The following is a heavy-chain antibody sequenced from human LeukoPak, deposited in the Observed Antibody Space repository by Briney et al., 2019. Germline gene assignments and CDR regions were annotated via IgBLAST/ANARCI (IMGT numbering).Heavy chain of an antibody. Sequence: PGGSLRLSCAASGFTFSSYEMNWVRQAPGKGLEWVSYISSSGSTIYYADSVKGRFTISRDNAKNSLYLLMNSLRAEDTAVYYCARVELYYDSSGPSDYWGQGTLVTASS. CDR1: GFTFSSYE. CDR2: ISSSGSTI. CDR3: ARVELYYDSSGPSDY. V-gene: IGHV3-48*03. J-gene: IGHJ4*02. D-gene: IGHD3-22*01.